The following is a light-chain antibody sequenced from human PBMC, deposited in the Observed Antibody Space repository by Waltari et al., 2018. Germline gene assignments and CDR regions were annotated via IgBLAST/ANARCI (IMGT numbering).Light chain of an antibody. J-gene: IGKJ4*01. CDR3: QQRGNWPLT. Sequence: DIVLTQSPATLSLSPGERATHSCRASQSVSNFVAWYQQKPGQAPRLLIYDASNRATGIPARFSGGGSGTDFTLTISSLEPEDFAVYYCQQRGNWPLTFGGGTKVEIK. CDR2: DAS. V-gene: IGKV3-11*01. CDR1: QSVSNF.